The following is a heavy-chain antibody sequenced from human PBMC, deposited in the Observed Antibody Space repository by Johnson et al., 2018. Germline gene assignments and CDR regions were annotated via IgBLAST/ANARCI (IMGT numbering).Heavy chain of an antibody. V-gene: IGHV4-61*02. CDR3: ARSWGYYDI. CDR1: GGSISSGSYY. J-gene: IGHJ3*02. CDR2: LYTSGST. D-gene: IGHD2-15*01. Sequence: QVQLQESGPGLVKPSLTLSLTCTVSGGSISSGSYYWNWIRQPAGKGLEWFGRLYTSGSTNYNPSLKSRVTILVDTSKNQSSLSMNSLPAADTAVYYCARSWGYYDIWGQGTMVTVSS.